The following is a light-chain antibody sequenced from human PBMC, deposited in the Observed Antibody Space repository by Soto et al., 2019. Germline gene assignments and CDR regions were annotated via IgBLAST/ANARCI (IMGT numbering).Light chain of an antibody. CDR3: QQRSNWPRT. J-gene: IGKJ2*01. Sequence: EIVLTQSPATLSLSPGERATLSCRASQSVSSYLAWYQQKPGQAPRLLIYDASNRATGIPARFSGSGSGTDFTLTIISLQPEDCSVYYCQQRSNWPRTFGQGTKLEIK. V-gene: IGKV3-11*01. CDR1: QSVSSY. CDR2: DAS.